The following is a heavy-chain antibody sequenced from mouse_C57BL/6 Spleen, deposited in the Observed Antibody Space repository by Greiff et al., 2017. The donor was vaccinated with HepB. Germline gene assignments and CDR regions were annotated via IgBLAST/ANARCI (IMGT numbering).Heavy chain of an antibody. V-gene: IGHV1-5*01. CDR2: IYPGNSDT. Sequence: EVQVVESGTVLARPGASVKMSCKTSGYTFTSYWMHWVKQRPGQGLEWIGAIYPGNSDTSYNQKFKGKAKLTAVTSASTAYMELSSLTNEDSAVYYCTRTQIYYDYGYYAMDYWGQGTSVTVSS. J-gene: IGHJ4*01. D-gene: IGHD2-4*01. CDR1: GYTFTSYW. CDR3: TRTQIYYDYGYYAMDY.